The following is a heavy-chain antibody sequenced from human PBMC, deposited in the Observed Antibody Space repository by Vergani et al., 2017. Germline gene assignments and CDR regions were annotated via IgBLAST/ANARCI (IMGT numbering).Heavy chain of an antibody. V-gene: IGHV3-48*01. D-gene: IGHD6-19*01. J-gene: IGHJ4*02. CDR2: ISSSSRTI. CDR1: GFTFSSYS. Sequence: VQLVESGGGLVQPGGSLRLSCAASGFTFSSYSMNWVRQAPGKGLEWVSYISSSSRTIYYADSVKGRFTISRYNAKNSLYLQMNSLRAEDAAVYYCAKDTIAVVGTGGGDYWGQGTLVTVSS. CDR3: AKDTIAVVGTGGGDY.